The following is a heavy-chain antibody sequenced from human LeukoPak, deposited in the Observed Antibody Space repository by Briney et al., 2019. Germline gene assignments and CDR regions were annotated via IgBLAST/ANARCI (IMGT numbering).Heavy chain of an antibody. CDR2: IDPSDSNT. J-gene: IGHJ4*02. D-gene: IGHD3-22*01. CDR3: ARLNHYDSSGYYAIFDY. V-gene: IGHV5-10-1*01. Sequence: GESLKISCKGSGYSFASFWISWVRQMPAKGLEWMGRIDPSDSNTNYSPSFQGHVTISADKSTSTAYLQWSSLKASDTATYYCARLNHYDSSGYYAIFDYWGQGTLVTVSS. CDR1: GYSFASFW.